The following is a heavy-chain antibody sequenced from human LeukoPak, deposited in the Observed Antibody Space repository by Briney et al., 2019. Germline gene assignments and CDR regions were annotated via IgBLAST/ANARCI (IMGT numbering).Heavy chain of an antibody. V-gene: IGHV1-18*01. J-gene: IGHJ6*02. CDR3: ARGYCSSTSCYMDV. CDR2: ISAYNGNT. CDR1: GYTFTSYG. Sequence: ASVTVSFKASGYTFTSYGISWVQQAPGQGLEWMGWISAYNGNTNYAQKLQGRVTMTTDTSTSTAYMELSSLRSEDTAVYYCARGYCSSTSCYMDVWGQGTTVT. D-gene: IGHD2-2*01.